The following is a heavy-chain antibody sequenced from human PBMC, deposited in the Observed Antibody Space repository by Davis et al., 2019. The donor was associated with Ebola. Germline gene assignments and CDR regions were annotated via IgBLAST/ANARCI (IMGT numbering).Heavy chain of an antibody. CDR2: ISSNGGST. CDR3: VKEHSSSWYVFDY. CDR1: GFTFSSYA. Sequence: GESLKISCSASGFTFSSYAMHWVRQAPGKGLEYVSAISSNGGSTYYADSVKGRFTISRDNSKNTLYLQMSSLRAEDTAVYYCVKEHSSSWYVFDYWGQGTLVTVSS. V-gene: IGHV3-64D*08. D-gene: IGHD6-13*01. J-gene: IGHJ4*02.